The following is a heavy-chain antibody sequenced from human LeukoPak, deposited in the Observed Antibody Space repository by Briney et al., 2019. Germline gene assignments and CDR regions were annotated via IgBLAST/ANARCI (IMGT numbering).Heavy chain of an antibody. CDR2: IYYSGST. V-gene: IGHV4-59*08. D-gene: IGHD3-22*01. CDR3: ARQHYYDSSGYYYVPPPLDY. Sequence: SETLSLTCTVSGGSISSYYWSWIRQPPGKGLEWIGYIYYSGSTNYNPSLKSRVTISVDTSKNQFSLKLSSVTAADTAVYYCARQHYYDSSGYYYVPPPLDYWGQGTLVTVSS. CDR1: GGSISSYY. J-gene: IGHJ4*02.